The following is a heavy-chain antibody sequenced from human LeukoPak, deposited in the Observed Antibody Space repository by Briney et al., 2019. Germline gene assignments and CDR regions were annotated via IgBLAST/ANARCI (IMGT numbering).Heavy chain of an antibody. CDR3: ASSYYYDSSGYYFLDY. J-gene: IGHJ4*02. CDR1: GGSFSGYY. Sequence: SETLSLTCAVYGGSFSGYYWSWIRQPPGKGLEWIGEINHSGSTNYNPSLKSRVTISVDTSKNQFSLKLSSVTAADTAVYYCASSYYYDSSGYYFLDYWGQGTLVTVSS. V-gene: IGHV4-34*01. D-gene: IGHD3-22*01. CDR2: INHSGST.